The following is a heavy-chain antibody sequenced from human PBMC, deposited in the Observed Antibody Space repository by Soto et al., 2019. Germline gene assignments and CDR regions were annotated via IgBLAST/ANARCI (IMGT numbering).Heavy chain of an antibody. Sequence: QVQLVQSGAEVKKPGASVKVSCKASGYTFTSYGISWVRQAPGQGLEWMGWISAYNGNTNYAQKHQGRVTMTTDTATSTAHMELRSLGSDDTAVYYCASVNTSGYHNWFDPWGQGTLVTVSS. CDR1: GYTFTSYG. D-gene: IGHD3-22*01. J-gene: IGHJ5*02. CDR3: ASVNTSGYHNWFDP. V-gene: IGHV1-18*01. CDR2: ISAYNGNT.